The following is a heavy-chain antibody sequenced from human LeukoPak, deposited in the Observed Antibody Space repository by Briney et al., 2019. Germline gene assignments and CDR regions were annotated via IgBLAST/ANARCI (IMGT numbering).Heavy chain of an antibody. J-gene: IGHJ4*02. CDR3: AKYSGTARFDY. CDR1: GFTFTSYW. D-gene: IGHD2-21*01. Sequence: GGSLRLSCAASGFTFTSYWMHWVRQAPGKGLVWVASINQDGSEKYYVDSVKGRFTISRDNAKNSLYLQMNSLRAEDTAVYYCAKYSGTARFDYWGQGTLVTVSS. CDR2: INQDGSEK. V-gene: IGHV3-7*01.